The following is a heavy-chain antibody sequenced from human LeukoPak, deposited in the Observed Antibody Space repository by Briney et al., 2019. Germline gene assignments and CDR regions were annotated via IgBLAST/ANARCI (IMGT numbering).Heavy chain of an antibody. J-gene: IGHJ3*02. CDR2: INHSGST. V-gene: IGHV4-34*01. Sequence: SETLSLTCAVYGGSFSDYYWSWIRQPPGKGLEGIGEINHSGSTNDNPSLKSRVTISVDTSKNEFSLQLSSVTAADTAVYYCARQRVVTATYDAFDIWGQGTMVTVSS. CDR1: GGSFSDYY. CDR3: ARQRVVTATYDAFDI. D-gene: IGHD2-21*02.